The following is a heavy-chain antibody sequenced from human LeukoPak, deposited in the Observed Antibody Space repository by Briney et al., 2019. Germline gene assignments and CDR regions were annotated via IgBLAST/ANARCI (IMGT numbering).Heavy chain of an antibody. V-gene: IGHV3-23*01. D-gene: IGHD1-26*01. CDR1: GFTFSSYA. CDR2: ISGSGGST. Sequence: GGSLRLSCAASGFTFSSYAMSWVRQAPGKGLEWVSAISGSGGSTYYADSVKGRFTISRDNSKNTLYLQMNSLRAEDTAVYYCAAKGWESYYYYYMDVWGKGTTVTVSS. J-gene: IGHJ6*03. CDR3: AAKGWESYYYYYMDV.